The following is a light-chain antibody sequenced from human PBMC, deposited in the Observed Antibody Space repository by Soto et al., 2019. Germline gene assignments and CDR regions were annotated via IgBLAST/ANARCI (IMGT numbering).Light chain of an antibody. CDR2: GAS. CDR3: QQYHTWPVT. V-gene: IGKV3-15*01. Sequence: IVMTQSPATLSVSPGERVTFSCRASQGINRKLAWYQHKAGQAPRLLISGASTVATGIPARFSGSGSGTEFTLTINSRQSEDSAVYYCQQYHTWPVTFGGGTKVEI. CDR1: QGINRK. J-gene: IGKJ4*01.